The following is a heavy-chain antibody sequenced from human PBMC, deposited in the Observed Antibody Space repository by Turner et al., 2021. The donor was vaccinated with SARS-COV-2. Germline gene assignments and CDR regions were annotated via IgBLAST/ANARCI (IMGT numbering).Heavy chain of an antibody. CDR1: GGSISSYY. D-gene: IGHD6-6*01. CDR2: IYYSGRT. Sequence: QVQLQESGPGLVKPSETLSHTCTVSGGSISSYYWSWIRQPPGKGLEWIGYIYYSGRTNYNPYLKSRVTISVDTSKNQFSLKLSSVTAADTAVYYCVLGFDYWGQGTLVTVSS. V-gene: IGHV4-59*08. J-gene: IGHJ4*02. CDR3: VLGFDY.